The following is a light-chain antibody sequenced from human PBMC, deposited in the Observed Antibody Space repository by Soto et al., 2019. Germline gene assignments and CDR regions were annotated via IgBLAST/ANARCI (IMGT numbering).Light chain of an antibody. CDR2: HVS. J-gene: IGKJ1*01. V-gene: IGKV3-15*01. CDR3: HQYNNWPSWT. CDR1: QSVGPN. Sequence: IVLTHSPATLSVSPWDSATLSCRASQSVGPNLVWYQQRFGQSPRLLIYHVSTRATGVPARFSGSGSEIEFTLTISSLQPEDFAIYYCHQYNNWPSWTFGQGTKVDIK.